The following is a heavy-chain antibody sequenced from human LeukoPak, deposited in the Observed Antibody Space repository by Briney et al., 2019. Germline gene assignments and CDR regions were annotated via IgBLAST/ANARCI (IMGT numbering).Heavy chain of an antibody. CDR3: ARGIRAADYDY. D-gene: IGHD6-13*01. J-gene: IGHJ4*02. Sequence: KPSETLSLTCAVYGGSFSGYYWSWIRQPPGKGLEWIGEINHSESTNYNPSLKSRVTISVDTPKNQFSLKLSSVTAADTAVYYCARGIRAADYDYWGQGTLVTVSS. CDR2: INHSEST. CDR1: GGSFSGYY. V-gene: IGHV4-34*01.